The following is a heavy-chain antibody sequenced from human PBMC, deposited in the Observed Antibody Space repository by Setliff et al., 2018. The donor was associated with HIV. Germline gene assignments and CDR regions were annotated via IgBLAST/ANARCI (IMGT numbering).Heavy chain of an antibody. Sequence: SETLSLTCTVSGGSISSSSYYWGWIRQPPGKGLEWIGSIYYSGSTYYNPSLKSRVTILVNTSKKQLSLKMSSVTAADTAVYYCASLYNWNPRGGVGGAFDIWGQGTMVTVSS. CDR2: IYYSGST. CDR3: ASLYNWNPRGGVGGAFDI. V-gene: IGHV4-39*07. CDR1: GGSISSSSYY. D-gene: IGHD1-20*01. J-gene: IGHJ3*02.